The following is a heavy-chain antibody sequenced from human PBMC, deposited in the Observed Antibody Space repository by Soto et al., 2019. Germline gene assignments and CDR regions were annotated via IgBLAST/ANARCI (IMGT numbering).Heavy chain of an antibody. V-gene: IGHV4-31*03. CDR1: GDSIGSGGYY. D-gene: IGHD2-15*01. J-gene: IGHJ4*02. Sequence: PSETLSLTCTVSGDSIGSGGYYWSWIRQHPGKGLEWIGYIYYSGSTYYNPSLKSRVIISVDTSKNQFSLKLSSVTAADTAVYYCARGSTVAAILFDYWGQGTLVTVSS. CDR3: ARGSTVAAILFDY. CDR2: IYYSGST.